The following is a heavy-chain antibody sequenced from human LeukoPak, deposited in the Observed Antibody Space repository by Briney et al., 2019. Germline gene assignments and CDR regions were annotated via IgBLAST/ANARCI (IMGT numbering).Heavy chain of an antibody. CDR3: ARVDYYDSSGYYYSRPPLDY. J-gene: IGHJ4*02. V-gene: IGHV1-18*01. CDR1: GYTFTSYG. CDR2: ISAYNGNT. D-gene: IGHD3-22*01. Sequence: ASVKVSCKASGYTFTSYGISWVRQAPGQGLEWMGWISAYNGNTNYAQKLQGRVTMTTDTSTSTAYMELRSLRSDDTAVYYCARVDYYDSSGYYYSRPPLDYRGQGTLVTVSS.